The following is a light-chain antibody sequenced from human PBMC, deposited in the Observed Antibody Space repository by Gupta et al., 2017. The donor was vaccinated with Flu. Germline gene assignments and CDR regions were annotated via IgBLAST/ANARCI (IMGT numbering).Light chain of an antibody. CDR3: QQYYNWPWT. J-gene: IGKJ1*01. CDR2: DSS. V-gene: IGKV3-15*01. Sequence: EIVMTQSPATLSVSPGERATLSCRASQSLNSNLVWYQQKPGQAPRLLIYDSSTRATGIPARFSGSGSGTEFTLTISSLQSEDFAVYYCQQYYNWPWTFGQGTKVEIK. CDR1: QSLNSN.